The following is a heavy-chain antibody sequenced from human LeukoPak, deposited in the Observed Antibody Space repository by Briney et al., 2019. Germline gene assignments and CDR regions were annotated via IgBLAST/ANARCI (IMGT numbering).Heavy chain of an antibody. CDR3: ARHREIGGAYGGGGYDI. J-gene: IGHJ3*02. D-gene: IGHD3-22*01. CDR1: GASISGYC. Sequence: SETLSLTCTVSGASISGYCWSWIRQPAGKGLEWIGRIYIDGNTNHNPSLKSRVTMSVDTSESQFSLMLSSVTAADTAVYYCARHREIGGAYGGGGYDIWGPGTMVTVSS. CDR2: IYIDGNT. V-gene: IGHV4-4*07.